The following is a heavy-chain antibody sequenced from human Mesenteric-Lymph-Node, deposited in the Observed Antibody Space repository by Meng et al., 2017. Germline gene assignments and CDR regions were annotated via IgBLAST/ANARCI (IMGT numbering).Heavy chain of an antibody. CDR1: GGSFNSPDYY. CDR3: ARQSGYFDY. J-gene: IGHJ4*02. CDR2: IYYSGST. V-gene: IGHV4-30-4*01. Sequence: QVQLQESGPGLVEPSQTLSLTCTVSGGSFNSPDYYWSWIRQPPEKGLEWIGHIYYSGSTNYNPSLKSRVTISVDTSKNQFSLKLSSVTATDTAVYYCARQSGYFDYWGQGTLVTVSS. D-gene: IGHD3-10*01.